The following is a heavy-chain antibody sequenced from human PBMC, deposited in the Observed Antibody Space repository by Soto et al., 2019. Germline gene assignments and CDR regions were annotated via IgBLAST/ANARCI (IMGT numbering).Heavy chain of an antibody. V-gene: IGHV1-69*01. CDR1: GGTFSSYA. Sequence: QVQLVQSGAEVKKPGSSVKVSCKASGGTFSSYAISWVRQAPGQGLEWMGGIIPIFGTANYAQKFQGRVTITADDSTSTAYMELSSLRSEDTAVYYCASSLADCGGDCYRGGIDYWGQGTLVTVSS. CDR3: ASSLADCGGDCYRGGIDY. CDR2: IIPIFGTA. J-gene: IGHJ4*02. D-gene: IGHD2-21*02.